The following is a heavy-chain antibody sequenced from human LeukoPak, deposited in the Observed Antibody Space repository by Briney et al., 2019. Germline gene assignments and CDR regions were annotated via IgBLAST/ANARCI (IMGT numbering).Heavy chain of an antibody. CDR2: IYLGESDT. CDR1: GYSFTCYW. J-gene: IGHJ4*02. V-gene: IGHV5-51*01. CDR3: ARGGPGTVLTPLGWYFDY. D-gene: IGHD4-23*01. Sequence: GESLKIYCKGSGYSFTCYWMGRVRQMPGKGLEWMGIIYLGESDTRYIPSFQGQVVISPDKSISTAYLQWSGLNASDTAMYYCARGGPGTVLTPLGWYFDYWGQGTLVSVSS.